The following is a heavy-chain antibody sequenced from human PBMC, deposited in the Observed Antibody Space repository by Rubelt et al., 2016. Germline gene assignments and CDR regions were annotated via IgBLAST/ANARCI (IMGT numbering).Heavy chain of an antibody. Sequence: EVQLVESGGGLVQPGGSRRLACADSGFIFSSYSMSWVRQAPGKGREGVAYNTRDGSNTKYADSVKGRCTISRDNGKNSLYLQMNSLRADDTAVYYCAREAYRQLNYWGQGTLVTVSS. CDR2: NTRDGSNT. J-gene: IGHJ4*02. V-gene: IGHV3-48*04. CDR1: GFIFSSYS. CDR3: AREAYRQLNY. D-gene: IGHD6-6*01.